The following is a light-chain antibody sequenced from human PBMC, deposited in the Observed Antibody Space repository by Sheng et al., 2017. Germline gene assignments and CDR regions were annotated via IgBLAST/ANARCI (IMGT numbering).Light chain of an antibody. CDR2: DAS. CDR3: QQRSKWPPT. CDR1: QSVSNH. Sequence: EIVLTQSPATLSLSPGERATLSCRASQSVSNHLAWYQQKSGQAPRLLIYDASTRATGIPARFSGRGSGTDFTLTISSLEPEDFAVYYCQQRSKWPPTFGGGTKVEIE. V-gene: IGKV3-11*01. J-gene: IGKJ4*01.